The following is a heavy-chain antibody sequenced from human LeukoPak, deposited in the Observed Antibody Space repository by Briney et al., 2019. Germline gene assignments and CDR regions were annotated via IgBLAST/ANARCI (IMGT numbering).Heavy chain of an antibody. CDR2: IYTSGST. CDR3: AKEAPKGTNNWYFDL. CDR1: ADSISNSY. V-gene: IGHV4-4*07. Sequence: SETLSLTCSVTADSISNSYWSWIRQSAGKGLEWIGRIYTSGSTNYNPSLKSRVTMSVDKSKNQFSLKVTSVTAADTAVYFCAKEAPKGTNNWYFDLWGRGTLVTVSS. D-gene: IGHD1-1*01. J-gene: IGHJ2*01.